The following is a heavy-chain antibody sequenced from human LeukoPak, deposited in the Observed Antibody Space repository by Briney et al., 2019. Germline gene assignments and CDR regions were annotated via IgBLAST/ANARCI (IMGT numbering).Heavy chain of an antibody. CDR2: INHSGST. CDR3: ARHSRSTSRNAQYYYFGMDV. V-gene: IGHV4-34*01. CDR1: GGSFSGYY. Sequence: SETLSLTCAVYGGSFSGYYWSWIRQPPGKGLEWIGEINHSGSTNYNPSLKSRVTISVDTSKNQFSLKLSSVTAADTAVCYCARHSRSTSRNAQYYYFGMDVWGQGTTVTVSS. D-gene: IGHD2-2*01. J-gene: IGHJ6*02.